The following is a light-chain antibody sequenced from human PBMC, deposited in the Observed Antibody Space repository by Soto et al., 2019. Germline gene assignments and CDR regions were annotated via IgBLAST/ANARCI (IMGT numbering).Light chain of an antibody. J-gene: IGKJ5*01. V-gene: IGKV1-27*01. CDR1: QGISNY. CDR3: QQYVISVT. Sequence: DIQMTQSPSSLSASVGDRVTITCRASQGISNYLAWYQQKPGKVPKLLINVASTLQGGVPSRLSGSGSGTEFTLTIRRLETQDYAMYYCQQYVISVTFGQGTRLEIK. CDR2: VAS.